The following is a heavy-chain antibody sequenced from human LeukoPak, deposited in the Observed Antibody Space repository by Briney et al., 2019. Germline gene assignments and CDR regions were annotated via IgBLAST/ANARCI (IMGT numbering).Heavy chain of an antibody. J-gene: IGHJ4*02. CDR2: IYTSGST. CDR3: ARDRYYYDSSGYLFDY. Sequence: SETLSLTCTVSGGSINSYYWSWIRQPAGKGLEWIGRIYTSGSTNYNPSLKSRVTMSVDTSKNQFSLKLSSVTAADTAVYYCARDRYYYDSSGYLFDYWGQGTLVTVSS. CDR1: GGSINSYY. D-gene: IGHD3-22*01. V-gene: IGHV4-4*07.